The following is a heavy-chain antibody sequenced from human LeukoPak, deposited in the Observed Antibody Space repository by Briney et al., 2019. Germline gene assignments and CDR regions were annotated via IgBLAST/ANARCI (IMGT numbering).Heavy chain of an antibody. D-gene: IGHD6-19*01. J-gene: IGHJ6*04. CDR3: ARDRRAVAGIPYYYYYYGMDV. V-gene: IGHV1-2*04. Sequence: GASVKVSCKASGYTFTGYYVHWVRQAPGQGLEWMGWINPNSGGTNYAQKFQGWVTMTRDTSISTAYMELSRLRSDDTAVYYCARDRRAVAGIPYYYYYYGMDVWGKGTTVTVSS. CDR2: INPNSGGT. CDR1: GYTFTGYY.